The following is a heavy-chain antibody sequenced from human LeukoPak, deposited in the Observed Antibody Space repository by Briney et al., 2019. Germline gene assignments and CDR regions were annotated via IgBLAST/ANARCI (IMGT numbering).Heavy chain of an antibody. CDR1: GGTFRSAA. CDR2: IILMFGTT. J-gene: IGHJ4*02. D-gene: IGHD3-10*01. Sequence: SVKVSCKASGGTFRSAAMSWVRQAPGQGLEWVGHIILMFGTTTYAQKFQGRVTITADESTRTVHMELNSLTSDDTAIYYCTRDEHKGSATSNYWGQGTLVIVSS. CDR3: TRDEHKGSATSNY. V-gene: IGHV1-69*13.